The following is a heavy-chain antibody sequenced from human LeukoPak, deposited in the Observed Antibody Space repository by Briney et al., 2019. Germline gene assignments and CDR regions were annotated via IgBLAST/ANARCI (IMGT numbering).Heavy chain of an antibody. CDR1: GFTFSSSA. CDR2: ISGSGGSP. J-gene: IGHJ5*02. V-gene: IGHV3-23*01. CDR3: ARDQTSGAGTGYNGFDP. Sequence: GGSLRLSCAASGFTFSSSAMSWVRQAPGKGLEWVSSISGSGGSPYYADSVKGRFTLSRDNSKNPLYLQINSLRAEDTAVYYCARDQTSGAGTGYNGFDPWGQGTLVTVSS. D-gene: IGHD6-19*01.